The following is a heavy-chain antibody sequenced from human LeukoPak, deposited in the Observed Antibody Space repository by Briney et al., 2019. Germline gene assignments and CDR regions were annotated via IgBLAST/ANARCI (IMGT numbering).Heavy chain of an antibody. CDR1: GGSISSYY. J-gene: IGHJ4*02. CDR3: ARRGPGRLFDY. Sequence: SETLSLTCTVSGGSISSYYWSWIRQPPGKGLEWIGYIYYSGSTNYNPSLKSRVTISVDTSKNQFSLKLSSVTAADTAVYYCARRGPGRLFDYWGQGTLVTVSS. V-gene: IGHV4-59*01. CDR2: IYYSGST.